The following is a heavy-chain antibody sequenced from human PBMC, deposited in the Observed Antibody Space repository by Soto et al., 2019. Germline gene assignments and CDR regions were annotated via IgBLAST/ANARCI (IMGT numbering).Heavy chain of an antibody. Sequence: QVQLVQSGAEVKKPGSSVKVSCKASGGTFSSYTISWVRQAPGQGLEWMGRIIPILGIANYAQKFQGRVTVTADKSTSTANMEMSSLSADDTAVYYCGREVPAAPTYAIGYYYYGMDVWGQGTTVTVSS. D-gene: IGHD2-2*01. CDR3: GREVPAAPTYAIGYYYYGMDV. J-gene: IGHJ6*02. V-gene: IGHV1-69*08. CDR1: GGTFSSYT. CDR2: IIPILGIA.